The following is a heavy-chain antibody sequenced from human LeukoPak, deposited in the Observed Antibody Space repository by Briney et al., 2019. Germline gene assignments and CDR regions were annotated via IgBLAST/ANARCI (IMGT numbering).Heavy chain of an antibody. CDR3: ARDPIYKYYYDSPDAFDI. Sequence: PGGSLRLSCAASGFTFSSYAMTWVRQAPGKGLEWVSSISSSSSYIYYADSVKGRFTISRDNAKNSLYLQMNSLRAEDTAVYYCARDPIYKYYYDSPDAFDIWGQGTMVTVSS. CDR2: ISSSSSYI. V-gene: IGHV3-21*01. CDR1: GFTFSSYA. D-gene: IGHD3-22*01. J-gene: IGHJ3*02.